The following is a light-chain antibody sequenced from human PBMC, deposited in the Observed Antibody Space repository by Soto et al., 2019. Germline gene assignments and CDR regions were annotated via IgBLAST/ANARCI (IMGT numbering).Light chain of an antibody. CDR3: QRYGGSPLYS. J-gene: IGKJ2*03. Sequence: EIVLTQSPGTLSLSPGERATLSCRASQSVRTNSLAWYQHKPGQAPRLLIYGTSSRATGIPDRFSGSGSGTDFTLAISGLEPEDFAVYYCQRYGGSPLYSFGQGTKVEIK. CDR1: QSVRTNS. CDR2: GTS. V-gene: IGKV3-20*01.